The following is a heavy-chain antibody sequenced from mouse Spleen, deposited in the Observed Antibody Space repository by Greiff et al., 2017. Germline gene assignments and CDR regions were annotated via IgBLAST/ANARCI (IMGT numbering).Heavy chain of an antibody. CDR3: ARGEGYYFDY. J-gene: IGHJ2*01. V-gene: IGHV2-9*02. CDR2: IWAGGST. CDR1: GFSLTSYG. Sequence: VQLVESGPGLVAPSQSLSITCTVSGFSLTSYGVPWVRQPPGKGLEWLGVIWAGGSTNYNPALMSRLSISKDNSKSQVFLKMSSLQADNTAMYYCARGEGYYFDYWGQGTTLTVSS.